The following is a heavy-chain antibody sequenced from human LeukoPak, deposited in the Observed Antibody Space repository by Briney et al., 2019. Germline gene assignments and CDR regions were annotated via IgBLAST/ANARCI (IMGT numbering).Heavy chain of an antibody. CDR2: IGTAGDT. V-gene: IGHV3-13*01. CDR3: ARGTNWYYDSSGYYANDAFDI. Sequence: TGGSLRLSCAASGFTFSSYDMHWVRQATGKGLEWVSAIGTAGDTYYPGSVKGRFTISRENAKNSLYLQMNSLRAGDTAVYYCARGTNWYYDSSGYYANDAFDIWGQGTMVTVSS. D-gene: IGHD3-22*01. CDR1: GFTFSSYD. J-gene: IGHJ3*02.